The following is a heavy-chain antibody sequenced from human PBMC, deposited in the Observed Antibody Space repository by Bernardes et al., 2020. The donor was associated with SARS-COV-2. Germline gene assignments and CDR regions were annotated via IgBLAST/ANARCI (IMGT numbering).Heavy chain of an antibody. J-gene: IGHJ6*02. V-gene: IGHV4-61*01. Sequence: SETLSLTCTVSGGSVSNGTYYWNWIRQPPGKGLEWIGYVYYSGTTNYNPSLKSRVTISVDTSKNQFSLKLSSVTAADSAVYYCARARIAGRAGTHYGMDVWGQGTTVTVSS. CDR1: GGSVSNGTYY. D-gene: IGHD1-7*01. CDR2: VYYSGTT. CDR3: ARARIAGRAGTHYGMDV.